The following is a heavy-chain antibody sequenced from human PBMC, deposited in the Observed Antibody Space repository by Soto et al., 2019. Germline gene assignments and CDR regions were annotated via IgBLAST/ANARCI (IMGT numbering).Heavy chain of an antibody. J-gene: IGHJ6*02. CDR3: ARVQQLVRGENFGMDG. CDR1: GYTFTSYY. Sequence: ASVKVSCKASGYTFTSYYMHWVRQAPGQGLEWMGIINPSGGSTSYAQKFQGRVTMTRDTSTSTVYMELSSLRSEDTAVYYCARVQQLVRGENFGMDGCGQGTTVTVSS. D-gene: IGHD6-6*01. V-gene: IGHV1-46*01. CDR2: INPSGGST.